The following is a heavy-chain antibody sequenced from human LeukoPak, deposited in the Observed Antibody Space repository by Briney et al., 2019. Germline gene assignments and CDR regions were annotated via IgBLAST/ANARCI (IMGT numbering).Heavy chain of an antibody. Sequence: GASVKVSCKASGYTFTSYGISWVRQAPGQGLEWMGWISAYSGNTNYAQKLQGRVTMTTDTSTSTAYVELRSLRADDTAVYYCARGYYDSSGYYSDYWGQGTLVTVSS. CDR1: GYTFTSYG. D-gene: IGHD3-22*01. V-gene: IGHV1-18*01. CDR3: ARGYYDSSGYYSDY. J-gene: IGHJ4*02. CDR2: ISAYSGNT.